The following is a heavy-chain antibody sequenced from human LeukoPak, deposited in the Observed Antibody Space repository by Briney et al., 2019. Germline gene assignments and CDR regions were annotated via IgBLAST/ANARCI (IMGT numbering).Heavy chain of an antibody. CDR1: GFTLSNAW. CDR2: TRNKANSYTT. CDR3: ARAYYDSSGYYPFDY. V-gene: IGHV3-72*01. Sequence: GGSLRLSCVASGFTLSNAWMNWVRQAPGKGQEWVGRTRNKANSYTTEYAASVKGRFTISRDDSKNSLYLQMNSLKTEDTAVYYCARAYYDSSGYYPFDYWGQGTLVTVSS. D-gene: IGHD3-22*01. J-gene: IGHJ4*02.